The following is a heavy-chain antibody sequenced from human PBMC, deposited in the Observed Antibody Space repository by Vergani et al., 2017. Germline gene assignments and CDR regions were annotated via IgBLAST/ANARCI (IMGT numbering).Heavy chain of an antibody. J-gene: IGHJ6*02. CDR2: IIPIPGTA. CDR3: ATRYCSSTSCYGSYYYYYGMDV. Sequence: QVQLVQSGAEVKKPGSSVKVSCKASGGTFSSYAISWVRQAPGQGLEWMGRIIPIPGTANYAQKFQGRVTITADESTSTAYMELSSLRSEDTAVYYCATRYCSSTSCYGSYYYYYGMDVWGQGP. D-gene: IGHD2-2*01. V-gene: IGHV1-69*11. CDR1: GGTFSSYA.